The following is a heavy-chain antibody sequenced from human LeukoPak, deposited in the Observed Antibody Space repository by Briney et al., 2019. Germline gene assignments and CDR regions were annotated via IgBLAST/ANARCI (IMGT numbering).Heavy chain of an antibody. CDR3: ARDSSSRPFDY. CDR2: ISSNGGSI. V-gene: IGHV3-64*01. J-gene: IGHJ4*02. D-gene: IGHD6-19*01. Sequence: GGSLRLSCAASGFTFSDYGMHWVRQAPGKGLEYVSTISSNGGSIYYANSVKGRFTVSRDNSKNTLYLQMGSLRAEDMAVYYCARDSSSRPFDYWGQGTLVTVST. CDR1: GFTFSDYG.